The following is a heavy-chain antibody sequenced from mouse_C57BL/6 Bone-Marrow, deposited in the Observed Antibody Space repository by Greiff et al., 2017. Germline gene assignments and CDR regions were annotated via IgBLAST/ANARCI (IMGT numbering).Heavy chain of an antibody. V-gene: IGHV3-6*01. CDR1: GYSITSGYY. J-gene: IGHJ2*01. D-gene: IGHD1-1*01. CDR2: ISYDGSN. Sequence: EVKVEESGPGLVKPSQSLSLTCSVTGYSITSGYYWNWIRQFPGNKLEWMCYISYDGSNNYNPSLKNRISITRDTSKNQFFLKLNSVTTEDTATNYCAGGVTTEAAGLDYWGQGTTLTVSS. CDR3: AGGVTTEAAGLDY.